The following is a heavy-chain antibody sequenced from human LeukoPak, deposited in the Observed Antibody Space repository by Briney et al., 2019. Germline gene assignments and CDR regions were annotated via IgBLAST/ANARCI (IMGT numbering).Heavy chain of an antibody. CDR1: GGSINSYY. CDR3: ARLTRYIVVVPAAIDYYMDV. D-gene: IGHD2-2*01. Sequence: SETLSLTCTVSGGSINSYYWSWIRQPAGKGLEWIGRIYTSGSTNYNPSLKSRVTMSVDTSKNQFSLKLSSVTAADTAVYYRARLTRYIVVVPAAIDYYMDVWGKGTTVTVSS. CDR2: IYTSGST. J-gene: IGHJ6*03. V-gene: IGHV4-4*07.